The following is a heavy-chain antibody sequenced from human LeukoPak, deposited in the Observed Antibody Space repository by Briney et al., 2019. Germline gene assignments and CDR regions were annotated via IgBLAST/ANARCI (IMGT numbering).Heavy chain of an antibody. CDR1: GYSFIDHW. D-gene: IGHD3-22*01. Sequence: GESLKISCKCSGYSFIDHWIGWVRQTSEKGLEWMGIVYPVDSDTRYSPSFQGQVTISADTSINTAYLQWSSLKASDSAIYYCTRLGYYYESSGYSDYWGQGTLVTVSS. V-gene: IGHV5-51*01. CDR3: TRLGYYYESSGYSDY. CDR2: VYPVDSDT. J-gene: IGHJ4*02.